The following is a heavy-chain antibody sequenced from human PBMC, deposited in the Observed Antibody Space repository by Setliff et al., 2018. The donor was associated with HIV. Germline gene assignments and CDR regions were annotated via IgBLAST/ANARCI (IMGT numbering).Heavy chain of an antibody. V-gene: IGHV1-24*01. CDR1: GYTLSELT. CDR3: AREGVVLAAIPERWFDP. J-gene: IGHJ5*02. Sequence: GASVKVSCKVSGYTLSELTMHWVRQAPGKGLEWMGRFDPEDGDTLYAQRLQGRVIMTGDTSISTAYMELSRLRSDDTAVYYCAREGVVLAAIPERWFDPWGQGTLVTVSS. CDR2: FDPEDGDT. D-gene: IGHD2-15*01.